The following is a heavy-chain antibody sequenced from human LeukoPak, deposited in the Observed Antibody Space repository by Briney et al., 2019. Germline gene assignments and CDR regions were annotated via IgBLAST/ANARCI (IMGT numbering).Heavy chain of an antibody. V-gene: IGHV4-59*01. CDR1: GGSISSYY. J-gene: IGHJ6*03. Sequence: SETLSLTCTVSGGSISSYYWSWIRQPPGNGREWIGYIYYSGSTNYNPSLKSRVTISVDTSKNQFSLKLRSVTAADTAVYYCARERDYSSSWYYYYYYMDVWGKGTTVTISS. D-gene: IGHD6-13*01. CDR3: ARERDYSSSWYYYYYYMDV. CDR2: IYYSGST.